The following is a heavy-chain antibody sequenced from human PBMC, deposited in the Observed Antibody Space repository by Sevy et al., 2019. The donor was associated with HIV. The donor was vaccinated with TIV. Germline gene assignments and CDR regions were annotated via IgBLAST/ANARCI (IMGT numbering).Heavy chain of an antibody. CDR1: GGSIRSGTYY. CDR2: IYATGST. V-gene: IGHV4-61*02. J-gene: IGHJ4*02. D-gene: IGHD3-10*01. Sequence: SETLSLTCTVSGGSIRSGTYYWNWIRQPAGKRLEWIGRIYATGSTDYNPSLKSRVTISVDTSKNQFSLTLSSVTAADTAVYYCARSMVRGNTPHHDTFHYWGQGTLVTVSS. CDR3: ARSMVRGNTPHHDTFHY.